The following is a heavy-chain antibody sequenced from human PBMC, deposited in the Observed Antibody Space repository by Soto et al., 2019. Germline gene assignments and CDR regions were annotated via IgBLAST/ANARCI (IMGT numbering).Heavy chain of an antibody. CDR2: IYSSGSA. Sequence: QVQLQESGPGLVKPSETLSLTCTVSGGSMRSYWSWIRQPAGKGLEWIGRIYSSGSANYNPSLKSRVTRSVDTSKNQFSLKLRSVTAADTAVYYCARESQIWCDPGGQGILVTVSS. CDR1: GGSMRSY. J-gene: IGHJ5*02. CDR3: ARESQIWCDP. V-gene: IGHV4-4*07.